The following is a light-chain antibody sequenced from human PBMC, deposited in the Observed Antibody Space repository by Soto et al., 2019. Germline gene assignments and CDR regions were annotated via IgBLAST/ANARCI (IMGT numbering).Light chain of an antibody. CDR2: AAY. CDR1: HGIINY. J-gene: IGKJ4*01. CDR3: QKYTNVPA. V-gene: IGKV1-27*01. Sequence: DIQMTQSPSSLSASVGDRFTITCRASHGIINYLSWYQQIPGKVPKLLISAAYTLQSGVQSRFSGSGSGTDFTLTISNLQPEDVATYYCQKYTNVPAFGGGTKVEIK.